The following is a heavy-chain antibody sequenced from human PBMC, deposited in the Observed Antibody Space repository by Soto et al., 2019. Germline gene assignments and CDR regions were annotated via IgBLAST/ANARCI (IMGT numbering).Heavy chain of an antibody. Sequence: GGSLRLSCAASGFTFTNYAMSWVRQAPGKGLEWVSAIRGSGGNTYYADSVKGRFTISRDNSKNTLYLQMNNPRAEDTAVYYCAKEGHYYDNSGYLPYYYYGMDVWGQGTTVTVSS. J-gene: IGHJ6*02. CDR1: GFTFTNYA. D-gene: IGHD3-22*01. V-gene: IGHV3-23*01. CDR3: AKEGHYYDNSGYLPYYYYGMDV. CDR2: IRGSGGNT.